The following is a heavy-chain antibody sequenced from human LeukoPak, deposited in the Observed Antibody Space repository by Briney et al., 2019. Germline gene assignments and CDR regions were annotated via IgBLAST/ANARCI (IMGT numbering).Heavy chain of an antibody. D-gene: IGHD3-10*01. J-gene: IGHJ5*02. V-gene: IGHV1-2*02. CDR1: GYTFTGYY. CDR3: AREYGSGSYYNRFNWFDP. Sequence: ASVKVSCKTSGYTFTGYYMHWVRQAPGQGLEWMGWINPNSGGTNYAQKFQGRVTMTRDTSISTAYMELSRLRSDDTAVYYCAREYGSGSYYNRFNWFDPWGQGTLVTVSS. CDR2: INPNSGGT.